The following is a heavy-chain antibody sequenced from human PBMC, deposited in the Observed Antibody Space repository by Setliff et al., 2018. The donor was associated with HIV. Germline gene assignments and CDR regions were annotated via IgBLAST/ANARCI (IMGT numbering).Heavy chain of an antibody. V-gene: IGHV3-11*05. D-gene: IGHD3-10*02. CDR1: GFTFSDYY. Sequence: PGGSLRLSCAASGFTFSDYYMSWIRQAPGKGLKWVSYISSSSSYTNYADSVKGRFTISRDNAKNSLYLQMNSLRAEDTAVYYCARVFGPFEYWGQGTLVTVSS. CDR2: ISSSSSYT. J-gene: IGHJ4*02. CDR3: ARVFGPFEY.